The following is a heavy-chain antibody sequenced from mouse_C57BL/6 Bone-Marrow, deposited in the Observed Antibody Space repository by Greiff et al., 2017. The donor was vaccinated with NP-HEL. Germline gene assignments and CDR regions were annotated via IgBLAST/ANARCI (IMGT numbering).Heavy chain of an antibody. D-gene: IGHD1-1*01. Sequence: QVQLQQPGTELVKPGASVKLSCKASGYTFTSYWMHWVKQRPGQGLEWIGNINPNNGGTIYNQKFKGKATLTVDKSSSTAYMELRSLTSEDTAVYYCARFFYYYGSSYGYFDVWGTGTTVTVSS. CDR1: GYTFTSYW. J-gene: IGHJ1*03. CDR3: ARFFYYYGSSYGYFDV. CDR2: INPNNGGT. V-gene: IGHV1-53*01.